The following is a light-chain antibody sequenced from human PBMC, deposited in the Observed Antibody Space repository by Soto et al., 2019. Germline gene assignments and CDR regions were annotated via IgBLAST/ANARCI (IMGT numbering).Light chain of an antibody. J-gene: IGKJ5*01. CDR3: QQRSNWPT. CDR1: QDIAGY. Sequence: TQSPSSVSASVGDRVTITCRASQDIAGYLAWYQQKPGQAPRLLIYDASNRATGIPARFSGSGSGTDFTLTISSLEPEDFAVYYCQQRSNWPTFGQGTRLEIK. V-gene: IGKV3-11*01. CDR2: DAS.